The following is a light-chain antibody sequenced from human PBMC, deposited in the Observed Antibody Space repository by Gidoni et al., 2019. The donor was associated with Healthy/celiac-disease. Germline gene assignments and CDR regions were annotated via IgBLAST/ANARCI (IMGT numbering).Light chain of an antibody. CDR2: AAS. J-gene: IGKJ3*01. CDR3: QQLNSYSFT. Sequence: DIQLTKSPSSLSASVGDRVTITCRTSQGISSYLAWYQQKPGKAPELLIYAASTLQSGVPSRFSGSGSGTEFTLTISSLQPEDFATYYCQQLNSYSFTFGPGTKVDIK. CDR1: QGISSY. V-gene: IGKV1-9*01.